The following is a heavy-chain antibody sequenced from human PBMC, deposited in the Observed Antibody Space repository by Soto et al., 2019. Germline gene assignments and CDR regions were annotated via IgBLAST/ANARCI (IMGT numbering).Heavy chain of an antibody. CDR2: ISAYNANT. Sequence: QVQLVQSGAEVKKPGASVKVSCKASGYTFTSYGISWVRQAPGQGLEWMGWISAYNANTNYAQKLQGRVTMTTDTSTSTSYMELRSLRYEDTALYFCARAPLYSNRWQGLFDPWGQGTLVTVSS. CDR1: GYTFTSYG. CDR3: ARAPLYSNRWQGLFDP. D-gene: IGHD5-18*01. J-gene: IGHJ5*02. V-gene: IGHV1-18*01.